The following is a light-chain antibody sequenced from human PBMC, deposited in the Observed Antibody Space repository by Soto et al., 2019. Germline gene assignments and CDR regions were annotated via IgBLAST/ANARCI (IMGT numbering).Light chain of an antibody. CDR1: ESVSRY. Sequence: EIVLTQSPATLSLSPGNRATLSCRASESVSRYLAWYQQKPGQAPRLLIYDASNRATGIPARFSGSGSGTDFTLTITSLEPEDFAVYYCQKRSNWPSTLGGGTKVEIK. J-gene: IGKJ4*01. CDR3: QKRSNWPST. V-gene: IGKV3-11*01. CDR2: DAS.